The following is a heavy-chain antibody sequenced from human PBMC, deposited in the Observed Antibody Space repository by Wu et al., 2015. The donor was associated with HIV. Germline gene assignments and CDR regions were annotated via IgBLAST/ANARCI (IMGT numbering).Heavy chain of an antibody. CDR2: ISAYNGNT. D-gene: IGHD6-13*01. J-gene: IGHJ5*02. CDR1: GYTFTSYG. V-gene: IGHV1-18*01. CDR3: ARDRTASVAAAGPDGWFDP. Sequence: QVQLVQSGAEVKKPGASVKVSCKASGYTFTSYGISWVRQAPGQGLEWMGWISAYNGNTNYAQKLQGRVTMTTDTSTSTAYMELRSLRSDDTAVYYCARDRTASVAAAGPDGWFDPVGPGEPWVTVSS.